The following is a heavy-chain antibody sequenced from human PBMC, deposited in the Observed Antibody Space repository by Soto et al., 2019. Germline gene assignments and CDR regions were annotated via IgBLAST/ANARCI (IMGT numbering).Heavy chain of an antibody. CDR3: AYSLTLGIVGNAAFDI. CDR1: GFSLSTRGVA. D-gene: IGHD3-16*02. J-gene: IGHJ3*02. V-gene: IGHV2-5*02. Sequence: QITLKESGPTVVKPTQTLTLTCTFSGFSLSTRGVAVGWVRQPPGKALEWLGLIYWDDDKRYSPSLKNRLTITKNTPKTKVVLTLTNMDPVDRDKYYCAYSLTLGIVGNAAFDIWGQGTTVTVSS. CDR2: IYWDDDK.